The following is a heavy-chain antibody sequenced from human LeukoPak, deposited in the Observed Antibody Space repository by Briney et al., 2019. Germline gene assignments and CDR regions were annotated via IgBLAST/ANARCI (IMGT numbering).Heavy chain of an antibody. D-gene: IGHD2-2*01. CDR1: GGSISSYY. Sequence: PSETLSLTCTVSGGSISSYYWSWIRQPPGKGLEWIGYIYYSGSTNYNPSLKSRVTISVDTSKNQFSLKLSSVTAADTAVYYCARGGYCSRTSCYPYYYYGMDVWGQGTTVTVSS. V-gene: IGHV4-59*01. CDR2: IYYSGST. CDR3: ARGGYCSRTSCYPYYYYGMDV. J-gene: IGHJ6*02.